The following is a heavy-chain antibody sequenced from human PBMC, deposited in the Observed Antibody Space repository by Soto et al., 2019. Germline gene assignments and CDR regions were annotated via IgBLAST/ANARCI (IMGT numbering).Heavy chain of an antibody. CDR2: IYYSGST. CDR3: AMGYGIDAFEI. D-gene: IGHD5-18*01. Sequence: SETLSLTCTVSGGSIISYYWSWIRQPPGKGMEWIGYIYYSGSTNYNPSLKRRVTISVDTSKNQFSLKLSSLTAADTAVFFCAMGYGIDAFEIRGHGTMVTVSS. V-gene: IGHV4-59*08. J-gene: IGHJ3*02. CDR1: GGSIISYY.